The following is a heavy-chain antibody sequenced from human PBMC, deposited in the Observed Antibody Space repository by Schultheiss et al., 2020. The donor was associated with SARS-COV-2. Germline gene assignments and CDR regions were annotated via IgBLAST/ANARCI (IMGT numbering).Heavy chain of an antibody. J-gene: IGHJ4*02. V-gene: IGHV3-11*04. CDR3: SRSNKVAYFDY. CDR1: GFTFSDYY. D-gene: IGHD4-11*01. CDR2: ISSSGSTI. Sequence: GGSLRLSCAASGFTFSDYYMSWIRQAPGKGLEWVSYISSSGSTIYYADSVKGRFTISRDDSKNTLYLQMNSLRAGDTALYYCSRSNKVAYFDYWGQGTLVTVSS.